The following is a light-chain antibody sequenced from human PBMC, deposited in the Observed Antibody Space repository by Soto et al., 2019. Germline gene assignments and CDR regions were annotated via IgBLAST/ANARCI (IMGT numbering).Light chain of an antibody. CDR3: QQYGWSPPIT. CDR1: QSVSSN. V-gene: IGKV3-15*01. J-gene: IGKJ5*01. Sequence: EIVMTQSPATLSVSPGERATLSCRASQSVSSNLAWYQQKPGQTPRLLIYGASTRATGIPARFSGSGSGTEFTLTISSLQSEDFAVYYCQQYGWSPPITFGQGTRLE. CDR2: GAS.